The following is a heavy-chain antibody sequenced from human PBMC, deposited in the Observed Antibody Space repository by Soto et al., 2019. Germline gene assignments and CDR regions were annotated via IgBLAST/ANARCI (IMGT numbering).Heavy chain of an antibody. D-gene: IGHD2-15*01. CDR2: IQSGGPT. CDR1: GFTVSSKY. Sequence: EVQLVESGGGLVQPGGSLRLSCAASGFTVSSKYMSWVRQAPGKGLEWVSLIQSGGPTYYADSVKGRFTISRDPSENTVPLQMDRLRAEDTAFYYCVRDDVLCNGGRCYGVALDVWGKGTTVTVSS. CDR3: VRDDVLCNGGRCYGVALDV. J-gene: IGHJ6*04. V-gene: IGHV3-66*01.